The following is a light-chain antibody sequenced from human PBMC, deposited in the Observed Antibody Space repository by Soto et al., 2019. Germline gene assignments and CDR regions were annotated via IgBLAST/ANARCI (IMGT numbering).Light chain of an antibody. Sequence: DLQMTQSPSSLSASVGDRVTITCRASQDINNYLAWFQQKPGKAPKSLIYAASNLQSGVPSRFSGSGSGTDFTLTISTLQPEDFATYYCQQYNTNPITFGQGTRLEIK. CDR1: QDINNY. CDR2: AAS. CDR3: QQYNTNPIT. V-gene: IGKV1-16*01. J-gene: IGKJ5*01.